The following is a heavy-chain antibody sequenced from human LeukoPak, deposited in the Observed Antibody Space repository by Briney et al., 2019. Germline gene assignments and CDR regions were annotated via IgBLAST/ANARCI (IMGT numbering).Heavy chain of an antibody. V-gene: IGHV1-69*13. J-gene: IGHJ6*03. D-gene: IGHD2-15*01. CDR2: IIPIFGTA. CDR1: GGTFSSYA. CDR3: ASCIVVVVDPYSSFYYYMDV. Sequence: SVKVSCKASGGTFSSYAISWVRQAPGQGLEWMGGIIPIFGTANYAQKFQGRVTITADESTSTAYMELSSLRSEDTAVYYCASCIVVVVDPYSSFYYYMDVWGKGTTVTISS.